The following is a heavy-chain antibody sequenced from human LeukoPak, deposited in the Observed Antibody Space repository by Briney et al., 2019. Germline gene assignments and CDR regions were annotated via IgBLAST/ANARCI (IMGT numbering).Heavy chain of an antibody. J-gene: IGHJ3*02. V-gene: IGHV4-59*01. Sequence: PSETLSLTCTVSGGSITSYYWSWIRQPPGKGLEWIGYIYYSGSTNYNPSLKSRVTISVDTSKNQFSLKLSSVSAADTAVYYCARDRYYYCSSGYSISDAFDIWGQGTMVTVSS. CDR2: IYYSGST. CDR3: ARDRYYYCSSGYSISDAFDI. CDR1: GGSITSYY. D-gene: IGHD3-22*01.